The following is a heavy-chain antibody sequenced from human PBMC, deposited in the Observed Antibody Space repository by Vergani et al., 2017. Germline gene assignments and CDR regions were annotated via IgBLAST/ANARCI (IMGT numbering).Heavy chain of an antibody. J-gene: IGHJ4*01. V-gene: IGHV3-23*01. CDR1: GFTFSSYA. CDR2: ISCSGGST. CDR3: AKDAGVMVRGVIIGYFDY. Sequence: EVQLLESGGGLVQPGGSLRLSCAASGFTFSSYAMSWVRQAPGKGLEWVSAISCSGGSTYYAHSVKGRFTLSRDNSKNTLYLQMNSLRAEDTAVYYCAKDAGVMVRGVIIGYFDYWGEGCLVTVYS. D-gene: IGHD3-10*01.